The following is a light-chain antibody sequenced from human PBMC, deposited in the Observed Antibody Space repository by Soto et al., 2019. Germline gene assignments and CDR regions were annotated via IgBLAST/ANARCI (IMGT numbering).Light chain of an antibody. CDR2: EVT. J-gene: IGLJ1*01. V-gene: IGLV2-8*01. Sequence: QSALAQPPSASGSPGQSVTISCTGTSSDVGDNYVSWYQHHLGKAPKLIIYEVTLRPSGVPDRFSGSESGNTASLTVSGLQADDEADYYCSAHAGSNTFVFGTGTRLTVL. CDR3: SAHAGSNTFV. CDR1: SSDVGDNY.